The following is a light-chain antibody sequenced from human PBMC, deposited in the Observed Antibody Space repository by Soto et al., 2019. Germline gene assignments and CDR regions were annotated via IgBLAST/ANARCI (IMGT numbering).Light chain of an antibody. CDR3: QQYNNWPPLFT. CDR2: GAS. V-gene: IGKV3-15*01. Sequence: EIVMTQSPATLSVSPGERATLSCRASQSVSSNLAWYQQKPGQAPRLLIYGASTRATGIPARFSGSGSGTEFTLTFSTLQSEDFDVYYCQQYNNWPPLFTFGPGTKVDIK. CDR1: QSVSSN. J-gene: IGKJ3*01.